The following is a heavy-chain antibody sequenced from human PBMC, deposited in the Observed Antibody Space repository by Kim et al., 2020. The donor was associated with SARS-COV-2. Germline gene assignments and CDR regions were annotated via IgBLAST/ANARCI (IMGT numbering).Heavy chain of an antibody. V-gene: IGHV3-48*02. D-gene: IGHD4-17*01. J-gene: IGHJ6*02. Sequence: GGSLRLSCAASGFTFSSYSMNWVRQAPGKGLEWVSYISSSSSTIYYADSVKGRFTISRDNAKNSLYLQMNSLRDEDTAVYYCAKDYGDYYYYGMDVWGQGTTVTVSS. CDR2: ISSSSSTI. CDR1: GFTFSSYS. CDR3: AKDYGDYYYYGMDV.